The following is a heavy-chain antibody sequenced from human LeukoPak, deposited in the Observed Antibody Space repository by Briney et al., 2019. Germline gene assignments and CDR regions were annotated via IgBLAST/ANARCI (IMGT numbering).Heavy chain of an antibody. CDR3: AKVITMVRGVIPINAFDI. CDR1: GFTFDDYA. D-gene: IGHD3-10*01. Sequence: GRSLRLSCGASGFTFDDYAMHWVRQAPGKGLEWVSGISWNSGSIGYADSVKGRFTISRDNAKNSLYLQMNSLRAEDTALYYCAKVITMVRGVIPINAFDIWGQGTMVTVSS. CDR2: ISWNSGSI. V-gene: IGHV3-9*01. J-gene: IGHJ3*02.